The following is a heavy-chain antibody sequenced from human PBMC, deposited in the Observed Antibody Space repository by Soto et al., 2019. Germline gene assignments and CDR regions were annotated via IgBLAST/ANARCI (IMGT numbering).Heavy chain of an antibody. D-gene: IGHD3-16*01. CDR1: GDSISSYY. CDR3: ARVHGVMREMWFDP. J-gene: IGHJ5*02. CDR2: IYYSGST. Sequence: SETMSLTCTVSGDSISSYYWSWIRQPPGKGLEWIGYIYYSGSTNYNPSLKSRVTISVDTSKNQFSLKLSSVTAADTAVYYCARVHGVMREMWFDPWGQGTLVTVSS. V-gene: IGHV4-59*01.